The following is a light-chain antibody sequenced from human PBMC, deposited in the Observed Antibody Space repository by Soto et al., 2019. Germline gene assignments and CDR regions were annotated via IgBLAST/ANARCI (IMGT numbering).Light chain of an antibody. CDR1: QSVSGD. Sequence: EVVLTQSPDILSLSPGERASLSCRASQSVSGDYVAWYQQKPGQAPGLLIHGASNRATGIPDRFSGSGSGTDFTLTINSLQSEDFAVYYCQPYNNWPLTFGGGTKVEIK. CDR3: QPYNNWPLT. V-gene: IGKV3D-15*01. J-gene: IGKJ4*01. CDR2: GAS.